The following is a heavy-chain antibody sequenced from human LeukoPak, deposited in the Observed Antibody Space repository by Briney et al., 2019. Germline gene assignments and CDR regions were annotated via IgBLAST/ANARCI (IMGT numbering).Heavy chain of an antibody. CDR1: GGSIRSSNYY. CDR2: IYYSGST. Sequence: PSETLSLTCTVSGGSIRSSNYYWGWIRQPPGKGLEWIGNIYYSGSTYYNPSLKSRVTISVGTSKNQFSLRLSSVTAADTAVYYCASQPSYFDYWGQGTLVTVSS. V-gene: IGHV4-39*01. J-gene: IGHJ4*02. CDR3: ASQPSYFDY.